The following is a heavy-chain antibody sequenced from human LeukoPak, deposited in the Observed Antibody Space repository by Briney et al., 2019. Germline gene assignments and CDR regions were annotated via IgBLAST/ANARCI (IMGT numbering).Heavy chain of an antibody. D-gene: IGHD6-19*01. CDR3: ALYSSSSYYMDV. J-gene: IGHJ6*03. Sequence: ASVKVSCKASGYTFTGYYMRWVRQAPGQGLEWMGWINPNSGGTNYAQKLQGRVTMTRDTSISTAYMELSRLRSGDTAVYYCALYSSSSYYMDVWGKGTTVTVSS. CDR1: GYTFTGYY. V-gene: IGHV1-2*02. CDR2: INPNSGGT.